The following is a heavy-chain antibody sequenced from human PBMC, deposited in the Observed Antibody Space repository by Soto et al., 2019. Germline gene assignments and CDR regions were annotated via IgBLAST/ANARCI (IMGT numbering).Heavy chain of an antibody. D-gene: IGHD2-15*01. V-gene: IGHV4-59*01. CDR1: GGPISNYY. J-gene: IGHJ4*02. CDR2: IYYSGST. Sequence: SETLSLTCTVSGGPISNYYWSWLRQPPGKGLQWIGYIYYSGSTYYNPSVKGRATISADTSKNQFSLMLTSVTAADSALYYGASEEPGGFRLDYWGQGIVVTVSS. CDR3: ASEEPGGFRLDY.